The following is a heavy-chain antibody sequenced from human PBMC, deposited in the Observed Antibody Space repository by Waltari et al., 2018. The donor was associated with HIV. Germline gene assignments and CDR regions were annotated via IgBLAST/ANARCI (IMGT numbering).Heavy chain of an antibody. J-gene: IGHJ4*02. CDR1: GFTFSNYG. V-gene: IGHV3-30*02. Sequence: QVQLVESGRGVVQPGGSLRLSCTASGFTFSNYGMYWVRQAPGKGLQWVAFIRYDGTNKYYADSVKGRFIISRDNSKNTLSLQMHSLRAEDTAVYYCAKAPHHYDSSGPVYWGQGTLVTVSS. CDR3: AKAPHHYDSSGPVY. CDR2: IRYDGTNK. D-gene: IGHD3-22*01.